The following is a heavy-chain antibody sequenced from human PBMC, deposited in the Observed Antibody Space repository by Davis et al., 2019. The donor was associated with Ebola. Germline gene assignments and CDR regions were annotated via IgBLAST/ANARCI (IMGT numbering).Heavy chain of an antibody. V-gene: IGHV3-30*18. J-gene: IGHJ6*04. D-gene: IGHD2-15*01. Sequence: PGGSLSLSCAASGFTFSNHGMHWVRQAPGNGLEWVAVISNDGRKKHYADFVKGRFTISRDNSKNTLYLQMNSLRAEDTAVYYCDKAMSCSGGICYSEGYYGMDVWGKGTTVTVSS. CDR1: GFTFSNHG. CDR3: DKAMSCSGGICYSEGYYGMDV. CDR2: ISNDGRKK.